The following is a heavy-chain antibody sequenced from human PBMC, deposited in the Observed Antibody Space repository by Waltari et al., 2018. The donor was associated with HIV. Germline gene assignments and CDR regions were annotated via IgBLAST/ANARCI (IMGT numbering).Heavy chain of an antibody. D-gene: IGHD2-15*01. CDR1: GFTFSSYW. V-gene: IGHV3-7*01. CDR2: IKQDGSEK. Sequence: EVQLVESGGGLVQPGGSLRLSCAASGFTFSSYWMPCVRQAPGKGLEWGANIKQDGSEKYYADSVKGRFTISRDNAKNSLYLQMNSLRAEDTAVYYCASLYCSGGSCYDYWGQGTLVTVSS. J-gene: IGHJ4*02. CDR3: ASLYCSGGSCYDY.